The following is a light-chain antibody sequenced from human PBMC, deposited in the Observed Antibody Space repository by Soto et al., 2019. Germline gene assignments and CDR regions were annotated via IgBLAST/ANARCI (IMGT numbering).Light chain of an antibody. J-gene: IGLJ1*01. Sequence: QSALTQPASVSGSPGQSITISCTGTSRDVCAYNYVFGYQQHPGKPPKLMFFEVSGRPSGVSDRFSGSKSGNTASLTISGLQAEDEADYYCSSYANTAHVFGTGTKLTVL. CDR2: EVS. V-gene: IGLV2-14*01. CDR1: SRDVCAYNY. CDR3: SSYANTAHV.